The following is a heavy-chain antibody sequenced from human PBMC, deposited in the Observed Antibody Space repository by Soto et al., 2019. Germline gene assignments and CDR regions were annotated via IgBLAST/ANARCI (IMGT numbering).Heavy chain of an antibody. J-gene: IGHJ6*02. CDR1: GYTFTSFG. CDR3: ARSNFWSGYYYYYGMDV. D-gene: IGHD3-3*01. V-gene: IGHV1-18*01. Sequence: ASRKVSCKGSGYTFTSFGISWVRQAPGQGLEWKGWISAYKGNTNYAQKLQGRVTMTTDTSTSTAYMELSRLRSDDTAVYYCARSNFWSGYYYYYGMDVWGQGTRSPSP. CDR2: ISAYKGNT.